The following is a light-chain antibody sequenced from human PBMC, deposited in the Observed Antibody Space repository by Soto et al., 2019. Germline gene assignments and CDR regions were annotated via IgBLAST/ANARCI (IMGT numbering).Light chain of an antibody. Sequence: EGVRTQSPASLSVSQGEGAALSCRASQSVSSNLAWFQQKPGQAPRLLIYGASTRATGIPDRFSGSGSGTDFTLTISSLQPEDFATYYCLHDYNYPYTFGQGTKVDIK. V-gene: IGKV3D-15*01. CDR1: QSVSSN. J-gene: IGKJ2*01. CDR3: LHDYNYPYT. CDR2: GAS.